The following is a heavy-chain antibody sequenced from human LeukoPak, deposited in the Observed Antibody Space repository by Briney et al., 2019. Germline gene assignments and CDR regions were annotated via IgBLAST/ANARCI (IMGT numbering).Heavy chain of an antibody. CDR2: ISAYNGNT. D-gene: IGHD6-19*01. J-gene: IGHJ4*02. CDR3: ARDPLQWLAEGSYFDY. V-gene: IGHV1-18*04. CDR1: GYSFTSYW. Sequence: GESLKISCKGSGYSFTSYWIGWVRQMPGKGLEWMGWISAYNGNTNYAQKLQGRVTMTTDTSTSTAYMELRSLRSDDTTVYYCARDPLQWLAEGSYFDYWGQGTLVTVSS.